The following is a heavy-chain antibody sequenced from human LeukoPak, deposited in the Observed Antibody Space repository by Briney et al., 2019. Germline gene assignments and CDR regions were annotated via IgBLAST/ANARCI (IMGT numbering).Heavy chain of an antibody. CDR1: GYTLTELS. V-gene: IGHV1-24*01. CDR2: FDPEDGET. Sequence: ASVKVSCKVSGYTLTELSMHWVRQAPGKGLEWMGGFDPEDGETFYAQKFQGRVTMTKDTSTDTAYMELSSLRSEDTAVYCSGSYFTIDYLGQGTLVTVSS. J-gene: IGHJ4*02. D-gene: IGHD3-22*01. CDR3: GSYFTIDY.